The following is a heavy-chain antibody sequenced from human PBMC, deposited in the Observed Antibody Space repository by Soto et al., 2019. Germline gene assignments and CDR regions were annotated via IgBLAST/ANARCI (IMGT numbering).Heavy chain of an antibody. Sequence: PSETLSLTCTVSGGSISSGGYYWSWIRQHPGKGLEWIGYIYYSGSTYYNPSLKSRVTISVDTSKNQFSLKLSSVTAADTAVYYCARTTSGEGGDFWSGYPSTRFDYWGQGTLVTVSS. CDR1: GGSISSGGYY. V-gene: IGHV4-31*03. J-gene: IGHJ4*02. D-gene: IGHD3-3*01. CDR2: IYYSGST. CDR3: ARTTSGEGGDFWSGYPSTRFDY.